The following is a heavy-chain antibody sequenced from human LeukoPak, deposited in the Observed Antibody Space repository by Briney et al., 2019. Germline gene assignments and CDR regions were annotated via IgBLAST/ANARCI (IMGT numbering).Heavy chain of an antibody. Sequence: PSETLSLTCTVSGGSISSYYWSWIRQPPGKGPEWIGEINHSGSTNYNPSLKSRVTISVDTSKNQFSLKLSSVTAADTAVYYCASYSSSWTGFDYWGQGTLVTVSS. D-gene: IGHD6-13*01. CDR2: INHSGST. CDR3: ASYSSSWTGFDY. V-gene: IGHV4-34*01. CDR1: GGSISSYY. J-gene: IGHJ4*02.